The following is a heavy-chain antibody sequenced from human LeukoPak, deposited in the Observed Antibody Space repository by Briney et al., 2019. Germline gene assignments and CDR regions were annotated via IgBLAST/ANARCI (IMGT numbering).Heavy chain of an antibody. CDR2: IYYSGST. CDR3: ARTTEAHSWRTRYYDYYMDV. Sequence: PSETLSLTCTVSGGSIGSSSYYWGWIRQPPGKGLEWIGSIYYSGSTYYNPSLKSRVTISVDTSKNQFSLKLSSVTAADTAVYYCARTTEAHSWRTRYYDYYMDVWGKGTTVTIS. J-gene: IGHJ6*03. CDR1: GGSIGSSSYY. D-gene: IGHD6-13*01. V-gene: IGHV4-39*07.